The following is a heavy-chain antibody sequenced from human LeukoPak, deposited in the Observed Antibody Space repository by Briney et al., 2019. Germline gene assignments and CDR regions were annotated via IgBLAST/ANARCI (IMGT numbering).Heavy chain of an antibody. Sequence: GGSLRLSCAASGFTFSSYWMRWVRQAPGKGLEWVANIKQDGSEKYYVDSVTGRFTISRDKAKNSLYLQMNSLRAEDTAVYYCARDYAYRSSWYGIDYWGQGTLVTVSS. V-gene: IGHV3-7*01. D-gene: IGHD6-13*01. CDR1: GFTFSSYW. J-gene: IGHJ4*02. CDR2: IKQDGSEK. CDR3: ARDYAYRSSWYGIDY.